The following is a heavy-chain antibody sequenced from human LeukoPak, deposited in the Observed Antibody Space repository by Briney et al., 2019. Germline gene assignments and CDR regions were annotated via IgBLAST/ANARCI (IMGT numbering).Heavy chain of an antibody. J-gene: IGHJ4*02. V-gene: IGHV3-30*02. CDR1: GFTFSSCG. CDR2: IWYDGSAK. CDR3: AKDSSGSGSCDFGDY. Sequence: GGSLRLSCAASGFTFSSCGMHWVRQAPGKGLEGVAFIWYDGSAKYYADSVKGRFTISRDNYKNTLYLQMNSLRDDDTAVYYCAKDSSGSGSCDFGDYWGQGILVTVSS. D-gene: IGHD3-10*01.